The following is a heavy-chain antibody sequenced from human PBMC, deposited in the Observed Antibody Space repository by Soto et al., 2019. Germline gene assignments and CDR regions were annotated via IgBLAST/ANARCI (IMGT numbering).Heavy chain of an antibody. CDR3: ARDPPDFNSGFDF. CDR1: GDSVSNNRAT. V-gene: IGHV6-1*01. Sequence: SQTLSLTCAISGDSVSNNRATWNWIRQSPSGGLEWLGRTYYRSKWISDYAMSVKSRISINPDTSKNLISLHLNSVTPEDTAVYYCARDPPDFNSGFDFWGQGTPVTGS. D-gene: IGHD1-26*01. J-gene: IGHJ4*02. CDR2: TYYRSKWIS.